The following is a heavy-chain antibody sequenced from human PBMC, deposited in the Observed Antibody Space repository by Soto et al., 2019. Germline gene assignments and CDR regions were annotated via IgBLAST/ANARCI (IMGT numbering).Heavy chain of an antibody. CDR1: GGSISSGGYY. Sequence: SETLSLTCTVSGGSISSGGYYWSWIRQHPGKGLEWIGYIYYSGSTYYNPSLKSRVTISVDTSKNQFSLKLSSVTAADTAVYYCARDARGYSYGTDYYYYYGMDVWGQGTTVTVSS. V-gene: IGHV4-31*03. D-gene: IGHD5-18*01. CDR2: IYYSGST. J-gene: IGHJ6*02. CDR3: ARDARGYSYGTDYYYYYGMDV.